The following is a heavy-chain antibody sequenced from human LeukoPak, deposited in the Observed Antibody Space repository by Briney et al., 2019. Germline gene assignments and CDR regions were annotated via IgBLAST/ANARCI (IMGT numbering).Heavy chain of an antibody. J-gene: IGHJ4*02. CDR1: GYTFTGYY. CDR2: INPNSGGT. V-gene: IGHV1-2*06. CDR3: ARYCSGGSCEAFDY. D-gene: IGHD2-15*01. Sequence: ASVKVSCKASGYTFTGYYMHWVRQAPGQGLEWMGRINPNSGGTNYAQKFQGRVTMTRDTSIRTAYMELSRLRSDDTAVYYCARYCSGGSCEAFDYWGQGTLVTVSS.